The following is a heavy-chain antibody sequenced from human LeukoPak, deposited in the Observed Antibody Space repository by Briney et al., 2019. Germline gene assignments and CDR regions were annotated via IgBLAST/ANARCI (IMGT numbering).Heavy chain of an antibody. CDR2: IYGTGST. D-gene: IGHD4-17*01. J-gene: IGHJ4*02. CDR1: GGSISSYY. CDR3: ARITYGPPDY. Sequence: SETLSLTCTVYGGSISSYYWSWVRQPPGKGLEWIGHIYGTGSTNYNPSLKSRVTISIDTSKNQFSLNLRSVTAADTAVYYCARITYGPPDYWGQGTLVTVSS. V-gene: IGHV4-59*01.